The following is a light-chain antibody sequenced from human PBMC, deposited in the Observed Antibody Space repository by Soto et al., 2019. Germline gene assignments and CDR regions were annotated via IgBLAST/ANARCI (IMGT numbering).Light chain of an antibody. CDR3: LQYHNLWA. V-gene: IGKV3-20*01. CDR2: GTS. Sequence: EIVLTQSPATLSLSPGERATLSCRASQSVNSGYLAWFQQKRGRAPRLLIYGTSGRATGIPDRFSGNGSRTDFTLTISRLEPEDFTVYSCLQYHNLWAFGQGTKVEI. J-gene: IGKJ1*01. CDR1: QSVNSGY.